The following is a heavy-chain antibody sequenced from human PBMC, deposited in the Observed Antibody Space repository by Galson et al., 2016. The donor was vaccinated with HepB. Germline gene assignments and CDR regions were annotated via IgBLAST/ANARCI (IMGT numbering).Heavy chain of an antibody. CDR3: AKGPEQWLVRIYGMGV. Sequence: SLRLSCAASGFTFYSYAMSWVRQAPGKGLEWVSGISGGGGSTNSADSVKGRFTIPRDNYKNTLYLQMNSLRAEDTAVYYCAKGPEQWLVRIYGMGVWGKGTTVTVSS. CDR1: GFTFYSYA. V-gene: IGHV3-23*01. D-gene: IGHD6-19*01. J-gene: IGHJ6*04. CDR2: ISGGGGST.